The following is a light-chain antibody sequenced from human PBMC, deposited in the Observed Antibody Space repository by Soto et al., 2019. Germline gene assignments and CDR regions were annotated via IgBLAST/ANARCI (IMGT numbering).Light chain of an antibody. J-gene: IGKJ5*01. V-gene: IGKV1-39*01. CDR1: QSISRN. Sequence: DIQMTQSPSSLSASVGDRVTITCRASQSISRNLNWYQHKPGKAPKLLIYAASSLQNGVPSRLTGGGYGTEFTLSISSPQPEDFGTYYCQQSYTPASITCRQGTLLEIK. CDR3: QQSYTPASIT. CDR2: AAS.